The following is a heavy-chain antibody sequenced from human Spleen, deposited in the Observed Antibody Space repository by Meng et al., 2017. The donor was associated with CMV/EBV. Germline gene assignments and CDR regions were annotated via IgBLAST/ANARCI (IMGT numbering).Heavy chain of an antibody. J-gene: IGHJ6*02. D-gene: IGHD3-3*01. CDR2: IIPIFGTP. CDR3: ARGPNFGVDRDYYYGMDV. V-gene: IGHV1-69*05. CDR1: GVTFSSYG. Sequence: SVKVSCKAPGVTFSSYGITWVRQAPGQGLEWMGGIIPIFGTPNYAQKFQGRVTITTDESTTTAYMQLSSLRSDDTAVYYCARGPNFGVDRDYYYGMDVWGQGTTVTVSS.